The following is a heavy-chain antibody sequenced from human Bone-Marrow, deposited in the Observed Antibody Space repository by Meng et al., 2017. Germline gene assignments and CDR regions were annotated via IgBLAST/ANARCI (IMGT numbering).Heavy chain of an antibody. CDR3: ARGIPQGRVTMVRGVRGNWYFDL. CDR1: GYSISSGYY. CDR2: IYHSGST. Sequence: SETLSLTCAVSGYSISSGYYWGWIRQPPGKGLEWIGSIYHSGSTYYNPSLKSRVTISVDTSKNQFSLKLSSVTAADTAVYYCARGIPQGRVTMVRGVRGNWYFDLWGRGTLVT. V-gene: IGHV4-38-2*01. J-gene: IGHJ2*01. D-gene: IGHD3-10*01.